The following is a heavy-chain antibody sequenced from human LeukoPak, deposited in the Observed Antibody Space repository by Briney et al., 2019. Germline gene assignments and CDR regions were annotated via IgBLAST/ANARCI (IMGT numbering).Heavy chain of an antibody. Sequence: SETLSLTCTVSGGSISGYKWSWIRQAAGRGLEWIGRIFASGTTNYNSSLRSRVTMSVDTSRSQFYLRLSSVTAADTAIYYCVRGYCXGGNCVTAVDYWGQGTLVTVSS. V-gene: IGHV4-4*07. J-gene: IGHJ4*02. CDR2: IFASGTT. CDR1: GGSISGYK. CDR3: VRGYCXGGNCVTAVDY. D-gene: IGHD2-21*01.